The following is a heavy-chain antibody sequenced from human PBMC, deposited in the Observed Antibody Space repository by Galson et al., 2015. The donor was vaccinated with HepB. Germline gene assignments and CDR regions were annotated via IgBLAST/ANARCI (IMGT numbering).Heavy chain of an antibody. CDR2: IKSKTDAGTT. D-gene: IGHD2-2*01. J-gene: IGHJ5*02. Sequence: SLRLSCAATGFSFNNVWMNWVRQAPGKGLEWVGRIKSKTDAGTTEYAAPGKGRFTISREDSKNTLYLQMNSLKTDDTAVYYCTTDVYFSSYWSWIDPWGQGTLVTVSS. CDR3: TTDVYFSSYWSWIDP. CDR1: GFSFNNVW. V-gene: IGHV3-15*01.